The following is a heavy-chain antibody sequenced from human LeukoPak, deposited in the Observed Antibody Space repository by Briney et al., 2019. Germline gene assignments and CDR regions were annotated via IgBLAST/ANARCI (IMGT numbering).Heavy chain of an antibody. V-gene: IGHV1-2*02. D-gene: IGHD2-8*01. CDR2: INPNSGGT. CDR3: AREGYCTNGVCYGVDY. CDR1: GYTFTGYY. Sequence: GASVKVSCKASGYTFTGYYMHWVRQAPGQGLEWMGWINPNSGGTNYAQKFQGRVTMTRDTSISTAYMELSRLRSDDTAVYYCAREGYCTNGVCYGVDYWGQGTPVTVSS. J-gene: IGHJ4*02.